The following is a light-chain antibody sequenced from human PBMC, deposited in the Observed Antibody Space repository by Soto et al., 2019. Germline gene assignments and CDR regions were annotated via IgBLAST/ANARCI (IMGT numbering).Light chain of an antibody. Sequence: EIVLTQSPATLSLSPGERATFSCRTSQTIRGLLNWYQQRPGQAPRLLIYDTSNRAADIPARFSGSGSGTDFILANSSLDPEDFGVYFCHRRHNWPITFGQGTRLDIK. J-gene: IGKJ5*01. CDR3: HRRHNWPIT. CDR2: DTS. CDR1: QTIRGL. V-gene: IGKV3-11*01.